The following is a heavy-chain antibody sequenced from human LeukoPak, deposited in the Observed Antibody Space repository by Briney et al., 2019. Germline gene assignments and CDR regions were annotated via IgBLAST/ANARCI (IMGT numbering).Heavy chain of an antibody. Sequence: ASVKVSCKVSGYTLTELSMHWVRQAPGKGLEWMGGFDPEDGETIYAQKFQGRVTMTEDTSTDTAYMELSSLRSEDTAVYYCAIVDCSGGSCGKGMRGDYWGQGTLVTVSS. V-gene: IGHV1-24*01. D-gene: IGHD2-15*01. CDR3: AIVDCSGGSCGKGMRGDY. CDR2: FDPEDGET. CDR1: GYTLTELS. J-gene: IGHJ4*02.